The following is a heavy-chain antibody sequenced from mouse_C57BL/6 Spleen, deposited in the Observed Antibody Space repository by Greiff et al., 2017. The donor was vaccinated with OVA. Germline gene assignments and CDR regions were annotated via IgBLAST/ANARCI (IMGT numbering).Heavy chain of an antibody. CDR1: GYSFTDYN. D-gene: IGHD2-3*01. CDR2: INPNYGTT. Sequence: EVKLMESGPELVKPGASVKISCKASGYSFTDYNMNWVKQSNGKSLEWIGVINPNYGTTSYNQKFKGKATLTVDQSSSTAYMQLNSLTSEDSAVYDCARERLWDGYYNAMDYWGQGTSVTVSS. J-gene: IGHJ4*01. V-gene: IGHV1-39*01. CDR3: ARERLWDGYYNAMDY.